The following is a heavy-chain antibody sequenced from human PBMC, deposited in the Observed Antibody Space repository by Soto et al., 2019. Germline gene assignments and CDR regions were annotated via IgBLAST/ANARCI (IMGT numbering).Heavy chain of an antibody. CDR1: GGSISSYY. Sequence: QVQLQESGPGLVKPSETLSLTCTVSGGSISSYYWSWIRQPPGKGLEWIGYIYYSGSTNYNPSLTSRIAITVDTSKIQSALKLGSGTAADTAVYYCARRYGSCFDYWGQGTLVTVSS. V-gene: IGHV4-59*08. CDR3: ARRYGSCFDY. J-gene: IGHJ4*02. CDR2: IYYSGST. D-gene: IGHD5-18*01.